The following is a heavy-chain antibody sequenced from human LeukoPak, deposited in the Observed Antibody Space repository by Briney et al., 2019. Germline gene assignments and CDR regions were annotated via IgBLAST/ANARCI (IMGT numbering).Heavy chain of an antibody. CDR2: IGGSGSST. Sequence: GGSLRLSCAASGFTFSSHAMSWVRQAPGKGLEWVSAIGGSGSSTYYPASVKGRFTVSRDNSQNTLYLQMNSLRAEDTAVYYCAKVSMDVWGQGTTVTVSS. CDR1: GFTFSSHA. V-gene: IGHV3-23*01. J-gene: IGHJ6*02. CDR3: AKVSMDV.